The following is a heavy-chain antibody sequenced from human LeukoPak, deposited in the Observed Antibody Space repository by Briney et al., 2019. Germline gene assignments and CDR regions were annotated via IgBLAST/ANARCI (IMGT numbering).Heavy chain of an antibody. CDR1: GYSFTTYY. V-gene: IGHV1-46*01. CDR3: AREEKMTTNRPLLAWFDP. J-gene: IGHJ5*02. D-gene: IGHD5-24*01. CDR2: INPSGGTT. Sequence: ASVKVSCKASGYSFTTYYIHWVRQAPGQGLEWMGIINPSGGTTSYARKFQGRVTMTRDTSTSTVYMELSSLRSEDTAIYYCAREEKMTTNRPLLAWFDPWGQGTLVTVSS.